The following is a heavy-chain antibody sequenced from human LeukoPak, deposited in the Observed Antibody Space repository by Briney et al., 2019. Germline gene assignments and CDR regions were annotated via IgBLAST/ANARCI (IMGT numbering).Heavy chain of an antibody. D-gene: IGHD3-10*01. CDR3: AREFGEGFDY. CDR1: GGTFSSYA. Sequence: SVKVSCKASGGTFSSYAISWVRQAPGQGLEWMGVIIPIFGTANYAQKFQGRVTITTDESTSTAYMELRSLRSEDTAVYYCAREFGEGFDYWGQGTLVTVSS. CDR2: IIPIFGTA. V-gene: IGHV1-69*05. J-gene: IGHJ4*02.